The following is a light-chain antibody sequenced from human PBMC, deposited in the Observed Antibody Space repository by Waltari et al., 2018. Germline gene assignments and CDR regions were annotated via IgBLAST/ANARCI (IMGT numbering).Light chain of an antibody. J-gene: IGLJ2*01. CDR2: AVN. V-gene: IGLV2-8*01. Sequence: QSALTQPPSASGSPGQSVTISCTGTSSDIGSSKYVPGYQQHPPKAPKLMIYAVNKRPSGVPARFSGSKSGNTASLTVSGLQADDEADYYCSSYAGSSNLIFGGGTKLTVL. CDR1: SSDIGSSKY. CDR3: SSYAGSSNLI.